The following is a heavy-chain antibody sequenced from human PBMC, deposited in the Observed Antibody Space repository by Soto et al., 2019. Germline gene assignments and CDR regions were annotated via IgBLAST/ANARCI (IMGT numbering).Heavy chain of an antibody. CDR2: ISGSGGSE. CDR1: GFTFTSYA. D-gene: IGHD5-18*01. CDR3: AKGDTTMITDYYAMDV. V-gene: IGHV3-23*01. J-gene: IGHJ6*02. Sequence: VGSLRLSCAVSGFTFTSYAMTWVRQAPGKGLEWVSAISGSGGSEFYADSVKGRFTISRDNSKNTLYLQMKSLRAEDTALYYCAKGDTTMITDYYAMDVWGQGTTVTVSS.